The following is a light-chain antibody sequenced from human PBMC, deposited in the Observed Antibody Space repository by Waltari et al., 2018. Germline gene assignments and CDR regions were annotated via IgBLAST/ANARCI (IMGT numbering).Light chain of an antibody. V-gene: IGLV6-57*02. CDR1: SGYIVRNY. J-gene: IGLJ2*01. CDR3: QSFDSSNIV. Sequence: NFMLTQPHSVSESPGKTVTISCTGSSGYIVRNYVQRSQQRPGRAPTVVIFEDNHRPSGVPDRFSGSIDSSSNSASLTISGLETEDEADYYCQSFDSSNIVFGGGTKLTVL. CDR2: EDN.